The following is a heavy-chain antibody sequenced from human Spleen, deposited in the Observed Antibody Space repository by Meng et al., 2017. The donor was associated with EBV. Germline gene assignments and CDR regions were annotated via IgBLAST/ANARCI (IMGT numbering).Heavy chain of an antibody. V-gene: IGHV3-74*01. CDR1: GFTFSSYW. CDR2: INENGATT. J-gene: IGHJ4*02. Sequence: EVQLXXXXXGLVXPXXXLRLSCAASGFTFSSYWMHWVRQVPGKGLVWVSRINENGATTTYADSVKGRFTISRDNAKNTLYLQMNSLRAEDTAVYYCSRDLAGSDDYWGQGTLVTVSS. CDR3: SRDLAGSDDY. D-gene: IGHD1-14*01.